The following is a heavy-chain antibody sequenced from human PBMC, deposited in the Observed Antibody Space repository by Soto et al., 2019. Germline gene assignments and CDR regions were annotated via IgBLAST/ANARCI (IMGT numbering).Heavy chain of an antibody. CDR2: IYYSGST. CDR3: AGSYSSSPGRKRWFAP. D-gene: IGHD6-6*01. J-gene: IGHJ5*02. Sequence: SETLSLTCTVSGGSISSSSYYWGWIRQPPGKGLEWIGSIYYSGSTYYNPSLKSRVTISVDTSKNQFSLKLSSVTAADTAVYYCAGSYSSSPGRKRWFAPWGQGTLVTVPS. CDR1: GGSISSSSYY. V-gene: IGHV4-39*01.